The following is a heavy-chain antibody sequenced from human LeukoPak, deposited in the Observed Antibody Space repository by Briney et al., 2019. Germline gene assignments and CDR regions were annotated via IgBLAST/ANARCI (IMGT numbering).Heavy chain of an antibody. CDR1: GYSFTSYW. CDR3: ARRNCCGGDCYYFDY. V-gene: IGHV5-51*01. CDR2: IYPGDSDT. Sequence: KDGESLKISCKGSGYSFTSYWIGWVRQMPGKGLEWMGIIYPGDSDTRYSPSFQGQVTISADKSISTAYLQWSSLKASDTAMYYCARRNCCGGDCYYFDYWGQGTLVTVSS. J-gene: IGHJ4*02. D-gene: IGHD2-21*02.